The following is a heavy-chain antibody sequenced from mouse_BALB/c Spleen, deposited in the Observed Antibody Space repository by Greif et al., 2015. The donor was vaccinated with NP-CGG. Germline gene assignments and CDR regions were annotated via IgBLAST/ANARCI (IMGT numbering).Heavy chain of an antibody. D-gene: IGHD2-1*01. V-gene: IGHV1S132*01. CDR2: IFPGTGTT. J-gene: IGHJ4*01. Sequence: VQLQQSGAELVKPGASVKLSCKTSGYTFTSYWIQWVKQRPGQGLGWIGEIFPGTGTTYYNEKFKGKATLTIDTSSSTAYMQLSSLTSEDSAVYFCAREGGNYNAMDYWGQGTSVTVSS. CDR3: AREGGNYNAMDY. CDR1: GYTFTSYW.